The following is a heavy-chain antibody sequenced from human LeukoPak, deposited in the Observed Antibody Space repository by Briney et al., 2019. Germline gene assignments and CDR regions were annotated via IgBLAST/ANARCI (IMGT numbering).Heavy chain of an antibody. J-gene: IGHJ4*02. CDR3: ARLVPSSHSSGWYGRYYFDY. CDR1: GGSISSYY. Sequence: SETLSLTCTVSGGSISSYYWSWIRQPPGMGLEWIGFIYYSGSTNYNPSLKSRVTISVDTSKNQFSLRLSSVTAADTAVYYCARLVPSSHSSGWYGRYYFDYWGQGTLVTVSS. CDR2: IYYSGST. V-gene: IGHV4-59*08. D-gene: IGHD6-19*01.